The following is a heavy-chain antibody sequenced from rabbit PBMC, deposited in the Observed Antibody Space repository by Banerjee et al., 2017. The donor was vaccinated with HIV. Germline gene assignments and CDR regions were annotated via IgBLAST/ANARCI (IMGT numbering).Heavy chain of an antibody. D-gene: IGHD2-1*01. J-gene: IGHJ4*01. V-gene: IGHV1S40*01. CDR1: GIDFTSYYY. CDR2: IYTSSGNT. CDR3: AREESDGGGHLKL. Sequence: QQLEESGGGLVKPGGTLTLTCKASGIDFTSYYYMCWVRQAPGKGLELLACIYTSSGNTVYASWAKGRFTISKTSSTTVTLQMTSLTAADTATYFCAREESDGGGHLKLWGPGTLVT.